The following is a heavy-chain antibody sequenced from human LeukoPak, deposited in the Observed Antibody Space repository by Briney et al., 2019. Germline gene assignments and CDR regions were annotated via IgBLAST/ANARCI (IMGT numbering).Heavy chain of an antibody. CDR3: ARDDNSGYYSGP. Sequence: ASVKVSCKASGYTFTSYYMHWVRQAPGQGLEWMGIINPSGGSTSYAQKFQGRVTMTRDTSISTAYMELSRLRSDDTAVYYCARDDNSGYYSGPWGQGTLVTVSS. V-gene: IGHV1-46*01. CDR2: INPSGGST. D-gene: IGHD3-22*01. J-gene: IGHJ5*02. CDR1: GYTFTSYY.